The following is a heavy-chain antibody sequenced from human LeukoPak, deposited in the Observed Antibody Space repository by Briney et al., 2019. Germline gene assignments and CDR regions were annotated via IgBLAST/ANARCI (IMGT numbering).Heavy chain of an antibody. D-gene: IGHD1-7*01. Sequence: SQTLSLTCTVSGGSISSGSYYWSWIRQPAGKGLEWIGRIYTSGSTNYNPSLKSRVTISVDTSKNQFSLKLSSVTAADTAVYYCARDNYNWNYVLWGQGTLVTVSS. CDR3: ARDNYNWNYVL. CDR1: GGSISSGSYY. J-gene: IGHJ4*02. V-gene: IGHV4-61*02. CDR2: IYTSGST.